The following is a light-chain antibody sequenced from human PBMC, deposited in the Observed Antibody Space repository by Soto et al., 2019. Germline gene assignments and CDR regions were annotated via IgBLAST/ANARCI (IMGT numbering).Light chain of an antibody. V-gene: IGKV3-11*01. CDR2: ADS. CDR1: QSVSSY. Sequence: IVLTQSPATLSLSPGERATLSCRASQSVSSYLAWYQQKPGQAPRLLIYADSNRATGIPARFSGSGSGTDFTLTISSLEPEDFSVYYCQQRYNWPITFGQGTRLEI. J-gene: IGKJ5*01. CDR3: QQRYNWPIT.